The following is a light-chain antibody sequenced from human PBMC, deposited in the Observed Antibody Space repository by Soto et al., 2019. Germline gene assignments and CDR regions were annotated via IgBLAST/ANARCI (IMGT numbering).Light chain of an antibody. CDR2: DVS. Sequence: EIVLTQSPATLSLSPGERATLSCRASQSVSSYLAWYQQKPGQAPRLLIYDVSKRATGIPARFSGSGSGTDFTLTISSLEPEDSAVYYCQQRNTWPPIFTFGPGTKVDIK. J-gene: IGKJ3*01. CDR3: QQRNTWPPIFT. V-gene: IGKV3-11*01. CDR1: QSVSSY.